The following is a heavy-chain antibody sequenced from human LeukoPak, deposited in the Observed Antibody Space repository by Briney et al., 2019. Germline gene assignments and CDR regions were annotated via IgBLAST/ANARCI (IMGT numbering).Heavy chain of an antibody. CDR2: ISSSGSTI. J-gene: IGHJ4*02. V-gene: IGHV3-48*03. Sequence: GGSLRLSCAASGFTFSSYEMNWVRQAPGKGLEWVSYISSSGSTIYYADPVKGRFTISRDNAKNSLYLQMNSLRAEDTAVYYCARAGDYGDYVFDYWGQGTLVTVSS. CDR1: GFTFSSYE. CDR3: ARAGDYGDYVFDY. D-gene: IGHD4-17*01.